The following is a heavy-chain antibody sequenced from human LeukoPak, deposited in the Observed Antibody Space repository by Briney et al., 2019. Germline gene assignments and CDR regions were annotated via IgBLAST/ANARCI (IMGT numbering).Heavy chain of an antibody. CDR3: ARGPTQVVVLGYYYMDV. D-gene: IGHD2-2*01. J-gene: IGHJ6*03. CDR2: MNPNSGKT. Sequence: ASVKVSCKASGYTFTSYDINWVRPATGQGLEWMGWMNPNSGKTGYAQKFQGRVTMTRNTSISTAYMELSSLRSEDTAVYYCARGPTQVVVLGYYYMDVWGKGTTVTVSS. CDR1: GYTFTSYD. V-gene: IGHV1-8*01.